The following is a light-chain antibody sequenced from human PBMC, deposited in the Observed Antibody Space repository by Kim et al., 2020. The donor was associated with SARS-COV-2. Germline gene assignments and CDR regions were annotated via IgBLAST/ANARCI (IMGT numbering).Light chain of an antibody. V-gene: IGKV3-11*01. CDR2: DEA. CDR1: HYGGSS. J-gene: IGKJ4*01. CDR3: QQRGSWPPALT. Sequence: SPGESATRACRASHYGGSSLDWYQQTPGQARRLLIDDEAIRAAGITDRVSGSGSGTDFTLTIGGLAPEDFAIYYCQQRGSWPPALTFGGGTKLEI.